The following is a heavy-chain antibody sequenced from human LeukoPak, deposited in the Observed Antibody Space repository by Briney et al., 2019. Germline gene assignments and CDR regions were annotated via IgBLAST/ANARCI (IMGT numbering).Heavy chain of an antibody. CDR3: AREWSSGWTYDY. CDR1: GFTFSSYE. Sequence: PGGSLRLSCAASGFTFSSYEMNWVRQAPGKGLEWVSYISSSGSTIYYADSVKGRFTISRDNAKNSLYLQMNSLRAEGTAVYYCAREWSSGWTYDYWGQGALVTVSS. J-gene: IGHJ4*02. D-gene: IGHD6-19*01. V-gene: IGHV3-48*03. CDR2: ISSSGSTI.